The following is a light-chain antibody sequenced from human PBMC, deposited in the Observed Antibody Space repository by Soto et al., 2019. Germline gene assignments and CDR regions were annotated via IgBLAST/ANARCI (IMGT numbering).Light chain of an antibody. CDR3: QQYGCSIGT. V-gene: IGKV3-20*01. CDR2: GAS. Sequence: QSPCAVSLKKKERATLSCRASQGFXSSYVAWYQQNPGEAPRLPXAGASSMATGSPDRLSGSGSATDFTLTISRLEPEYFAVYYFQQYGCSIGTFGQRTNVDIK. J-gene: IGKJ1*01. CDR1: QGFXSSY.